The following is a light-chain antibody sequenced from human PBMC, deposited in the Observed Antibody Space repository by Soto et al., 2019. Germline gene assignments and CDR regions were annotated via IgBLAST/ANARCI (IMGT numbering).Light chain of an antibody. J-gene: IGLJ1*01. V-gene: IGLV2-23*01. CDR2: EGS. CDR3: CSYAGSGTDV. Sequence: QSALTQPASVSGSPGQSITISCTGTSSDVGSYNLVSWYQQPPGKAPKLMIYEGSKRPSGVSNRFSGSKSGNTASLTISGLQAEDEADYYCCSYAGSGTDVFGTGTQLTVL. CDR1: SSDVGSYNL.